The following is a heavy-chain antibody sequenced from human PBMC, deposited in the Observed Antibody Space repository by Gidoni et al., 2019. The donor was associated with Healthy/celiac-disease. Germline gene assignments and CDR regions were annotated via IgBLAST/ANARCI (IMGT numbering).Heavy chain of an antibody. CDR1: GFTFSSYA. Sequence: VQLLESGGGLVQPGGSLRLSCAASGFTFSSYAMSWVRQAPGKGLEWVSAISWSGGSTYYADSVKGRFTISRDNSKNTLYLQMNSLRAEDTAVYYCAKDRRPRGFFGTTGTPRGPGDYWGQGTLVTVSS. CDR2: ISWSGGST. J-gene: IGHJ4*02. CDR3: AKDRRPRGFFGTTGTPRGPGDY. V-gene: IGHV3-23*01. D-gene: IGHD1-1*01.